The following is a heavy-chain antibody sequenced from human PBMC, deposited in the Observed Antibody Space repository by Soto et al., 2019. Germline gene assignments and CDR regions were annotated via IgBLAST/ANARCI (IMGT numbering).Heavy chain of an antibody. D-gene: IGHD5-12*01. CDR2: INPSGGST. CDR3: ARDKVEMATIHYGMDV. J-gene: IGHJ6*02. Sequence: QVQLVQSGAEVKKPGASVKVSCKASGYTFTSYYMHWVRQAPGQGLEWMGIINPSGGSTSYAQKFQGRGTITRDTSTSTVYTELSSLRSEDTAVYYCARDKVEMATIHYGMDVWGQGTTVTVSS. CDR1: GYTFTSYY. V-gene: IGHV1-46*03.